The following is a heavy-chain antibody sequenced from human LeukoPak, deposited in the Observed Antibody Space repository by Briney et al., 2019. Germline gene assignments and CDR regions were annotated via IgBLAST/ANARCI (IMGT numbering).Heavy chain of an antibody. CDR2: ISYDGSNK. CDR3: ARGRYCSSTSCHPGGWFDP. CDR1: GFTFSSYA. D-gene: IGHD2-2*01. V-gene: IGHV3-30-3*01. Sequence: GGSLRLSCAASGFTFSSYAMHWVRQAPGKGLEWVAVISYDGSNKYYADSVKGRFTISRDNSKNTLYLQMNSLRAEDTAVYYCARGRYCSSTSCHPGGWFDPWGQGTLVTVSS. J-gene: IGHJ5*02.